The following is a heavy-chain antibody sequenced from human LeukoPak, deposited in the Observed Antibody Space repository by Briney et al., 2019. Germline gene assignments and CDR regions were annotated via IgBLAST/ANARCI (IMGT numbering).Heavy chain of an antibody. CDR3: ARGGHDYGDYIYFDL. CDR2: IYYSGTT. D-gene: IGHD4-17*01. CDR1: GVSINSHY. J-gene: IGHJ2*01. Sequence: PSETLSLTCTVSGVSINSHYWSWVRQPPGKGLEYIVYIYYSGTTNYNPSLKSRVTISVDTSRTHFSLKLTSVTAADTAVYFCARGGHDYGDYIYFDLWGRGTLVTVSS. V-gene: IGHV4-59*11.